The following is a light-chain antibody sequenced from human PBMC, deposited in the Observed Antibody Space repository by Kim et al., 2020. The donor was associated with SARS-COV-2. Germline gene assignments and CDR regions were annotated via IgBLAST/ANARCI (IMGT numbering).Light chain of an antibody. CDR1: QGISSR. CDR2: AAS. Sequence: ASVGDRVTITWRASQGISSRLAWFQQKPGKVPERLIYAASRLQSGVPSRFSGGGSGTEFTLTISSLQPEDSATYYCLQHRSYPWTFGQGTKVEIK. J-gene: IGKJ1*01. CDR3: LQHRSYPWT. V-gene: IGKV1-17*03.